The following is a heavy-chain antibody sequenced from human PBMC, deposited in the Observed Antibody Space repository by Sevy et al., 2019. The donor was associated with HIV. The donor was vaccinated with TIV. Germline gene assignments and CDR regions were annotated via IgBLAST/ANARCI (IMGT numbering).Heavy chain of an antibody. J-gene: IGHJ4*02. V-gene: IGHV1-8*01. D-gene: IGHD2-21*01. CDR2: MNPNIGST. CDR3: ARGIQAVVDY. CDR1: GYTFNLLD. Sequence: ASVKVSCKASGYTFNLLDINWVRQAPGQGPEWMGWMNPNIGSTGYAQKFQGRVTMTRDTSISTAYMELSSLTSEDTAVYYCARGIQAVVDYWGQGTLVTVSS.